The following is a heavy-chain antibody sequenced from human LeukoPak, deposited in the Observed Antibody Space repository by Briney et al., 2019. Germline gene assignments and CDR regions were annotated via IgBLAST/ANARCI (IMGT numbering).Heavy chain of an antibody. V-gene: IGHV3-20*03. Sequence: YADSVKGRSTISRDNAMSSLYLQMNSLRAEDTALYYCARDYGSGSYYNGIDYWGQGTLVSVSS. J-gene: IGHJ4*02. D-gene: IGHD3-10*01. CDR3: ARDYGSGSYYNGIDY.